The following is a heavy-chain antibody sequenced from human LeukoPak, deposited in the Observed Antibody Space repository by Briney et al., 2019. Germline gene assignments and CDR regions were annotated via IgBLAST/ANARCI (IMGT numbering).Heavy chain of an antibody. V-gene: IGHV1-2*02. CDR3: AVGYSYGYLTAFDI. CDR1: GYTFTGYY. J-gene: IGHJ3*02. D-gene: IGHD5-18*01. CDR2: INPNSGGT. Sequence: ASVKVSCKASGYTFTGYYMHWVRQAPGQGLEWMGWINPNSGGTNYAQKFQGRVTMTRDTSISTAYMELSRLRSDGTAVYYCAVGYSYGYLTAFDIWGQGTMVTVSS.